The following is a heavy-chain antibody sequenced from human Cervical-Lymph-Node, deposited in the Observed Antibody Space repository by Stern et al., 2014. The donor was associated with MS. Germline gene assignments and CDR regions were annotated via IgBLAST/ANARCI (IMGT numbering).Heavy chain of an antibody. J-gene: IGHJ4*02. CDR1: GYRFTAYW. CDR3: ASRLAGYGHFDY. Sequence: VQLVQSGAEVKKPGDSLKISCKGSGYRFTAYWIGWVRQMPGKGLEWMGIIYNGESDTRSTPSFQGQVTTPPDKPIDTAYLQWNSLKASDTAMYFCASRLAGYGHFDYWGQGTLVTVPS. D-gene: IGHD1-1*01. CDR2: IYNGESDT. V-gene: IGHV5-51*01.